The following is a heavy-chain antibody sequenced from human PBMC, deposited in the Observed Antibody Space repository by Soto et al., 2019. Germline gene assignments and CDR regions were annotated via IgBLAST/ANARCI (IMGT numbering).Heavy chain of an antibody. CDR1: GGSISSGGYY. CDR3: ARGDIVVVPAAIFNRWFDP. CDR2: IYYSGST. Sequence: QVQLQESGPGLVKPSQTLSLTCTVSGGSISSGGYYWSWIRQHPGKALEWIGYIYYSGSTYYNPSLKSRVTISVDTSKNQFYLKLSSVSAADTAVYYCARGDIVVVPAAIFNRWFDPWGQGTLVTVSS. D-gene: IGHD2-2*02. V-gene: IGHV4-31*03. J-gene: IGHJ5*02.